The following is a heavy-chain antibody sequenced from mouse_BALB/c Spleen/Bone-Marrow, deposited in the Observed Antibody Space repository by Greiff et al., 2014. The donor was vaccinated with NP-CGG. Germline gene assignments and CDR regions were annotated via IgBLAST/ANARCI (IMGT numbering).Heavy chain of an antibody. CDR2: IDPANGDT. J-gene: IGHJ4*01. D-gene: IGHD2-4*01. Sequence: VKLSCTASGFNIKDTYMHWVKQRHEQGLEWIGSIDPANGDTKYDPKFQGKATITAEKSSNTAYSKLISLKYEDTAVDYCDRYLIVYDYDAAMDDWGQGTSVTVSS. CDR1: GFNIKDTY. CDR3: DRYLIVYDYDAAMDD. V-gene: IGHV14-3*02.